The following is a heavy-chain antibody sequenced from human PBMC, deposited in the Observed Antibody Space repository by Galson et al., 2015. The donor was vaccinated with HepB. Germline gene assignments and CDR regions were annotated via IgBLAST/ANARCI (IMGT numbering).Heavy chain of an antibody. D-gene: IGHD5-12*01. CDR2: INHSGST. J-gene: IGHJ3*02. CDR3: ARRYGGYNDAFDI. V-gene: IGHV4-34*01. CDR1: GGSFSGYY. Sequence: SETLSLTCAVYGGSFSGYYWSWIRQPPGKGLEWIGEINHSGSTNYNPSLKSRVTISVDTSKNQFSLKLSSVTAADTAVYYCARRYGGYNDAFDIWGQGTMVTVSS.